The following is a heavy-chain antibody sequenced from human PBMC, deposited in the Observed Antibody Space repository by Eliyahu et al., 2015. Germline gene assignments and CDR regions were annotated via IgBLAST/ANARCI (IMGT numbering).Heavy chain of an antibody. J-gene: IGHJ4*02. D-gene: IGHD3-22*01. CDR1: GGSISSGXYY. Sequence: QVQLQESGPGLVKPSQTLSLTCTVSGGSISSGXYYWSWIRQHPGKGLEWIGYIYYSGSTYYNPSLKSRVTISVDTSKNQFSLKLSSVTAADTAVYYCARAPVYDSSGRPTPVYWGQGTLVTVSS. CDR2: IYYSGST. CDR3: ARAPVYDSSGRPTPVY. V-gene: IGHV4-31*03.